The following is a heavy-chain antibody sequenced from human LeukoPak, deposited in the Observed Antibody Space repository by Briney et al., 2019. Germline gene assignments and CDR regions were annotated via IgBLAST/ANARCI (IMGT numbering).Heavy chain of an antibody. J-gene: IGHJ4*02. CDR1: GYTLTELS. CDR3: ATARGGGVGYYFDY. CDR2: FDPEDGEI. V-gene: IGHV1-24*01. Sequence: GASVKVSCKVSGYTLTELSMHWVRQAPGKGLEWMGGFDPEDGEIIYAQKFQGRVTMTEDTSTDTAYMELSSLRSEDTAVYYCATARGGGVGYYFDYWGQGTLVTVSS. D-gene: IGHD3-16*01.